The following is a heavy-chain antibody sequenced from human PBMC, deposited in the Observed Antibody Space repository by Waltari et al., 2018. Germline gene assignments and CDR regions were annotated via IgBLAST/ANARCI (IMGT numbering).Heavy chain of an antibody. CDR2: IYHSGST. J-gene: IGHJ4*02. CDR1: GYYISSGYY. CDR3: ARDGGNWNLDY. D-gene: IGHD1-1*01. Sequence: QVQLQESGPGLVKSSETLSLTCPVSGYYISSGYYLGWIRQPPGKGLEWIGSIYHSGSTYYNPSLKSRVTISVDTSKNQFSLKLSSVTAADTAVYYCARDGGNWNLDYWGQGTLVTVSS. V-gene: IGHV4-38-2*02.